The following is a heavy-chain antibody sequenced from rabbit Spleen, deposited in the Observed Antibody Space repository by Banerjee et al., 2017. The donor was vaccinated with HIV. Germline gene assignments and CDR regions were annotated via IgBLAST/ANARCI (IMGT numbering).Heavy chain of an antibody. Sequence: QEQLEESGGGLVKPGGTLTLTCTASGVSFSFNNYICWVRQAPGKGLEWISCIAGSSADTYYASWAKGRFTISKTSSTTVDLKMTSLTAADTATYFCARDAAGREDFNLWGPGTLVTVS. CDR2: IAGSSADT. CDR3: ARDAAGREDFNL. D-gene: IGHD4-2*01. J-gene: IGHJ4*01. CDR1: GVSFSFNNY. V-gene: IGHV1S45*01.